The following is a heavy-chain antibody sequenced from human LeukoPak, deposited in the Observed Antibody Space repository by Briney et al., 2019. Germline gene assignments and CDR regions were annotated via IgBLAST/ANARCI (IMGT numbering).Heavy chain of an antibody. CDR3: ARENWGPDY. J-gene: IGHJ4*02. CDR1: GFTFSSYW. D-gene: IGHD7-27*01. CDR2: IKQDGSDK. V-gene: IGHV3-7*01. Sequence: GGSLRLLCAASGFTFSSYWMTWVRQAPGKGLEWVANIKQDGSDKHYVSAVKGRFTISRDNAKNSVYLQMNSLRDEDTAIYYCARENWGPDYWGQGTLFTVSS.